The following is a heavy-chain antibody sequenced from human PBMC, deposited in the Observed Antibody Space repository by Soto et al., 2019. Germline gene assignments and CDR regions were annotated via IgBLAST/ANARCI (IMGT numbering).Heavy chain of an antibody. CDR2: IGDSGAST. V-gene: IGHV3-23*01. J-gene: IGHJ6*04. CDR1: GFSFSSFA. CDR3: AKGVELDV. Sequence: EVLLLESGGGLVQPGGSLRLSCEASGFSFSSFAMNWVRQAPGKGLEWVSAIGDSGASTYYADSVKGRFTISRDNSRNTLYLHLTSLTAEATAVYYCAKGVELDVWGNGTTVTVSS. D-gene: IGHD1-26*01.